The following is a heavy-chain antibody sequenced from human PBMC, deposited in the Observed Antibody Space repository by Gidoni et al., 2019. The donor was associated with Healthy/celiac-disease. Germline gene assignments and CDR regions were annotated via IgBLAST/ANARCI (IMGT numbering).Heavy chain of an antibody. Sequence: QVQLVESGGGVVQPGRSLRLSCAASGFTFSSYAMHWVRQAPGKGLEWVAVISYDGSNKYYADSVKGRFTISRDNSKNTLYLQMNSLRAEDTAVYYCARDLGDIVVVVAASGSGAWFDPWGQGTLVTVSS. D-gene: IGHD2-15*01. J-gene: IGHJ5*02. CDR1: GFTFSSYA. CDR2: ISYDGSNK. V-gene: IGHV3-30-3*01. CDR3: ARDLGDIVVVVAASGSGAWFDP.